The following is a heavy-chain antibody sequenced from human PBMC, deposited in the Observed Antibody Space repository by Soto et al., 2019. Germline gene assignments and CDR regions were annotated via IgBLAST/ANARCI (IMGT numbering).Heavy chain of an antibody. Sequence: GESLKISFKASGYNFANYWISWVRQMPGKGLEWMGMIFPGDSDTKNSPSLQGQITMSVDKSDSSAYLQWRSLKASDTAMYYCAAGYTTGPDAFDIWGQGTMVTVSS. V-gene: IGHV5-51*01. CDR1: GYNFANYW. CDR2: IFPGDSDT. D-gene: IGHD6-13*01. CDR3: AAGYTTGPDAFDI. J-gene: IGHJ3*02.